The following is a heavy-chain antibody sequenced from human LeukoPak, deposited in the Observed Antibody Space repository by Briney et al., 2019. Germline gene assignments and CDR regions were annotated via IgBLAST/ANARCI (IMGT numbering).Heavy chain of an antibody. J-gene: IGHJ4*02. CDR2: ISGSGGGT. CDR1: GITLSNYG. Sequence: GGSLRLSGSVSGITLSNYGMSWVRQAPGKGLEWVAGISGSGGGTNYADSVKGRFTISRDNPKNTLYLQMNGLRAEDTAVYFCAKRGVVIRVILVGFHKEAYYFDSWGKGALVTVSS. V-gene: IGHV3-23*01. D-gene: IGHD3-22*01. CDR3: AKRGVVIRVILVGFHKEAYYFDS.